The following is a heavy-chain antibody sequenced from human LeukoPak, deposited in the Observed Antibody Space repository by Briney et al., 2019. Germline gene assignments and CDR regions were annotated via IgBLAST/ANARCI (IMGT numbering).Heavy chain of an antibody. J-gene: IGHJ6*03. D-gene: IGHD4-17*01. CDR1: GFTFSSYG. Sequence: GGSLRLSCAASGFTFSSYGMHWVRQAPGKGLEWVAVISYDGSNKYYADSVKGRLTNSRDKSKNTLYLQMNSLRAEDTAVYYCAKCGYGDQRYYYYYYMDVWGKGTTVTVSS. CDR3: AKCGYGDQRYYYYYYMDV. V-gene: IGHV3-30*18. CDR2: ISYDGSNK.